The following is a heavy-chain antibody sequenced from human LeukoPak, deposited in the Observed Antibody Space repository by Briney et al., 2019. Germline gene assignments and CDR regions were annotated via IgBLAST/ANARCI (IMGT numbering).Heavy chain of an antibody. J-gene: IGHJ6*02. CDR3: ASRNANNYYFGMYV. V-gene: IGHV1-8*01. D-gene: IGHD4/OR15-4a*01. Sequence: ASVKVSSTAPGYTFTRSDIKSVRQATGQGLEWMGWMKPKSGNTHYAQKFQGRGTMTRNTSISTAYMELSSLRSEDTAVYYCASRNANNYYFGMYVWGQGATVTFSS. CDR2: MKPKSGNT. CDR1: GYTFTRSD.